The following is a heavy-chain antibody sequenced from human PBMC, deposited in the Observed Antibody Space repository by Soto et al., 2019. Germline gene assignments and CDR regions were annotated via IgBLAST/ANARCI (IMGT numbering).Heavy chain of an antibody. CDR1: GGTFSSYA. CDR2: IIPIFGTA. J-gene: IGHJ4*02. D-gene: IGHD3-22*01. CDR3: ASTDYYDSSGPTGYFDY. V-gene: IGHV1-69*06. Sequence: QVQLVQSGAEVKKPGSSVKVSCKASGGTFSSYAISWVRQAPGQGLEWMGGIIPIFGTANYAQKFQGRVTITADKSTSTSYMELSSLRSEDTAVYYCASTDYYDSSGPTGYFDYWGQGTLVTVSS.